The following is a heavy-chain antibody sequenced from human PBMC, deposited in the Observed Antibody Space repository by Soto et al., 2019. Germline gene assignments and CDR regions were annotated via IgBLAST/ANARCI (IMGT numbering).Heavy chain of an antibody. CDR1: GFTFSSND. Sequence: EVQLVESGGGLIQPGGSLRLSCEASGFTFSSNDMNWVRQAPGKGLEWVSLIWTSGSTAYADSVKGRFTISRDNSKSSLYLHMSSLRAEDTAVYHCATRPFLRGAPWCQGTMVTVSS. V-gene: IGHV3-53*01. D-gene: IGHD3-16*01. CDR2: IWTSGST. J-gene: IGHJ3*01. CDR3: ATRPFLRGAP.